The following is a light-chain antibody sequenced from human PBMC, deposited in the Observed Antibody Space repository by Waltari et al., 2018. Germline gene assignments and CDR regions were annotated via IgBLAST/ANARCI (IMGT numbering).Light chain of an antibody. CDR2: AND. CDR1: SSTIGKNA. CDR3: AAWDDNLNGL. Sequence: QSVLTQAPSESGTPGPRVTISCSGSSSTIGKNAVNWYQQVPGTAPKLLIYANDQRPSGVPDRFSGSKSGTSASLVISGLQAEDEADYYCAAWDDNLNGLFGGGTKLTVL. V-gene: IGLV1-44*01. J-gene: IGLJ3*02.